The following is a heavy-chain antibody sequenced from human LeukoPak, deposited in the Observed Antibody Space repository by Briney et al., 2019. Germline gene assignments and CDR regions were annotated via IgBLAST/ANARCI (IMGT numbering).Heavy chain of an antibody. CDR3: ARLWFGELFGWFDP. D-gene: IGHD3-10*01. CDR2: IYYSGST. J-gene: IGHJ5*02. V-gene: IGHV4-31*03. CDR1: GGSISSGGYY. Sequence: SETLSLTCTVSGGSISSGGYYWSWIRQHPGKGLEWIGYIYYSGSTYYNPSLKSRVTISVDTSKNQFSLKLSSVTAADTAAYYCARLWFGELFGWFDPWGQGTLVTVSS.